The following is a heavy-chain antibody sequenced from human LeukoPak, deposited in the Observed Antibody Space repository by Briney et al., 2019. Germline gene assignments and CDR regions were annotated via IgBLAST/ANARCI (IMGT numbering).Heavy chain of an antibody. V-gene: IGHV1-18*01. CDR1: GYTFTSYG. D-gene: IGHD2-2*02. CDR2: ISAYNGNT. J-gene: IGHJ5*02. CDR3: ARDLRYCSSTSCYRQIGWFDP. Sequence: ASVKVSYKASGYTFTSYGISWVRQAPGQGLEWMGWISAYNGNTNYAQKLQGRVTMTTDTSTSTAYMELRSLRSDDTAVYYCARDLRYCSSTSCYRQIGWFDPWGQGTLVTVSS.